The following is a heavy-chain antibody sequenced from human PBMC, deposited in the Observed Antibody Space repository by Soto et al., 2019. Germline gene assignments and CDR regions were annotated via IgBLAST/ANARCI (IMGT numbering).Heavy chain of an antibody. CDR1: GFTFSSYA. CDR2: ISGSGGST. CDR3: AKDRGRGVDSSGYYSTGQ. Sequence: GGSLRLSCAASGFTFSSYAMSWVRQAPGKGLEWVSAISGSGGSTYYADSVKGRFTISRDNSKNTLYLQMNSLRAEDTAVYYCAKDRGRGVDSSGYYSTGQWGQGTLVTVSS. D-gene: IGHD3-22*01. V-gene: IGHV3-23*01. J-gene: IGHJ4*02.